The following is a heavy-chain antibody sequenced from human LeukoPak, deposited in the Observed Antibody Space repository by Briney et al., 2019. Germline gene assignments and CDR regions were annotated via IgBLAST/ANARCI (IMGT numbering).Heavy chain of an antibody. Sequence: PGGSLRLSCAASGLTFSNYAMSWVRQPPGKGLEWVSGISSSSDSGERTNYADSVKGRFTISRDNSKSTLYLQMNSLRAEDTAVYYCAKRYCSGGHCYAHFDHWGQGTLVSVSS. CDR2: ISSSSDSGERT. V-gene: IGHV3-23*01. D-gene: IGHD2-15*01. CDR1: GLTFSNYA. CDR3: AKRYCSGGHCYAHFDH. J-gene: IGHJ4*02.